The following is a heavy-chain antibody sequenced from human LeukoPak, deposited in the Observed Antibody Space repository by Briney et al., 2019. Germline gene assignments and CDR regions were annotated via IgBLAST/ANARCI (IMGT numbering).Heavy chain of an antibody. Sequence: PSETLSLTCTVSGYSISSGYYWGWIRQPPGKGLEWIASIYHSGSTYYNLSLKSRVTISVDTSKNQSSLKLSSVTAADTAVYYCARDGRIRFPVTNWFDPWGQGTLVTVSS. CDR2: IYHSGST. V-gene: IGHV4-38-2*02. CDR3: ARDGRIRFPVTNWFDP. CDR1: GYSISSGYY. J-gene: IGHJ5*02. D-gene: IGHD3-3*01.